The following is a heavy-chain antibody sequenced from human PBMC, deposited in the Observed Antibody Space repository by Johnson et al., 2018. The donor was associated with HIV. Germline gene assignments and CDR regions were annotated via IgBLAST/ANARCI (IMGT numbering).Heavy chain of an antibody. V-gene: IGHV3-66*02. CDR3: ARAPGWFDAFDI. J-gene: IGHJ3*02. CDR2: IYSGGST. CDR1: GFTVSSNY. D-gene: IGHD6-19*01. Sequence: VHLVESGGGVVQPGRSLRLSCAASGFTVSSNYMSWVRQAPGKGLEWVSIIYSGGSTYYADSVKGRFTISRDNSKDTLYLQMGSLRAEDMAVYYCARAPGWFDAFDIWGQGTMVIVSS.